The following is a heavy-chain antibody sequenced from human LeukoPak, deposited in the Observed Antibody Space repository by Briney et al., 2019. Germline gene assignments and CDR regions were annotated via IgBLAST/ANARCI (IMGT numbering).Heavy chain of an antibody. CDR1: GFAFSSYA. CDR3: TKQRVGSTTGAFDI. D-gene: IGHD1-26*01. CDR2: ISGSGGST. V-gene: IGHV3-23*01. Sequence: GGSLRLSCAASGFAFSSYAMSWVRQAPGKGLEWVSAISGSGGSTYYADSVKGRFTISRDNSKNTLYLQMNSLRAEDTAVYYCTKQRVGSTTGAFDIWGQGTMVTVSS. J-gene: IGHJ3*02.